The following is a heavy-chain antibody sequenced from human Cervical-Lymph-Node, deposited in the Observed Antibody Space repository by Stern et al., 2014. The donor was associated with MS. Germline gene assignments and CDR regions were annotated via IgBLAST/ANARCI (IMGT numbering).Heavy chain of an antibody. J-gene: IGHJ4*02. Sequence: QVQLQESGPGLVKPSETLSLTCTVSGGSISSSSYYWGWIRQPPGKGLEWIASIYYSGTTYYNPSLKSRVTISIDRSKNQFSLDFNSVTAADTAVFYCVAAVGATNFDYWGQGTLVTVSS. V-gene: IGHV4-39*01. D-gene: IGHD1-26*01. CDR1: GGSISSSSYY. CDR3: VAAVGATNFDY. CDR2: IYYSGTT.